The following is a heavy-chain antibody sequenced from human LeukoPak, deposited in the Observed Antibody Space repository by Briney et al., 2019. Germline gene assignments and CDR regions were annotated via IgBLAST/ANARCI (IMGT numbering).Heavy chain of an antibody. J-gene: IGHJ4*02. CDR3: AKGLWGYDFWSGYYDY. CDR1: GFTFSSYS. V-gene: IGHV3-21*04. D-gene: IGHD3-3*01. Sequence: PGGSLRLSCAASGFTFSSYSMNWVRQAPGKGLEWVSSISSSSSYIYYADSVKGRFTISRDNAKNSLYLQMNSLRAEDTAVYYCAKGLWGYDFWSGYYDYWGQGTLVTVSS. CDR2: ISSSSSYI.